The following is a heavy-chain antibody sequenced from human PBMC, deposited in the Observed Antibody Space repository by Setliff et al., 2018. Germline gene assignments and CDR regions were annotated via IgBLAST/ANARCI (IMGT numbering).Heavy chain of an antibody. Sequence: SETLSLTCTVSGGSVSTCYWSWIRQPPGKGLEWIGFIFYSGYTHYNPSLKSRVTMSVDVSRDQFSLELSSVTAADTAVYFCARGSGRGYSYGLFDYWGQGSLVTVS. CDR3: ARGSGRGYSYGLFDY. CDR2: IFYSGYT. J-gene: IGHJ4*02. CDR1: GGSVSTCY. D-gene: IGHD5-18*01. V-gene: IGHV4-59*02.